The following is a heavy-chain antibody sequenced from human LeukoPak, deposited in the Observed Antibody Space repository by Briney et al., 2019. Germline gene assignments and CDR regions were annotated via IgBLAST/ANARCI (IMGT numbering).Heavy chain of an antibody. CDR3: ARSITSSWYGDFQH. V-gene: IGHV4-59*01. D-gene: IGHD6-13*01. CDR1: GGSMSGYV. J-gene: IGHJ1*01. CDR2: IYYSGST. Sequence: SETLSLTCTVSGGSMSGYVCSWIRQPPGKGLEWIGYIYYSGSTNYNPSLKSRVTISVDTSKNQFSLKLSSVTAADTAVYYCARSITSSWYGDFQHWGQGTLSPSPQ.